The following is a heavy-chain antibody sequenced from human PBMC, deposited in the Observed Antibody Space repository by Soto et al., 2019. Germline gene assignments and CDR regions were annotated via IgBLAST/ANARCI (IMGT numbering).Heavy chain of an antibody. CDR3: AKGRRIAYYYMDV. J-gene: IGHJ6*03. CDR2: ISYDGNKR. D-gene: IGHD2-15*01. Sequence: QVQLVESGGGVVQPGGSLTLSCAASGFIFSNFGMHWVRQAPGKGLEWLAVISYDGNKRYYSDSVKGRFTISRDNSDNALYLQMNTLKADDTAVYFCAKGRRIAYYYMDVWGRGSTVTVSS. CDR1: GFIFSNFG. V-gene: IGHV3-30*18.